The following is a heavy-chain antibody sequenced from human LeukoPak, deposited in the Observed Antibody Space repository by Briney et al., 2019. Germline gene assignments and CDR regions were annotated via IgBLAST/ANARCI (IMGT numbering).Heavy chain of an antibody. CDR1: GYTFTSYG. CDR3: ARDGSCSSTSCQYYYYGMDV. V-gene: IGHV1-18*01. CDR2: ISAYDGNT. J-gene: IGHJ6*02. Sequence: ASVKVSCKASGYTFTSYGISWVRQAPGQGLERMGWISAYDGNTNYAQKLQGRVTMTTDTSTSTAYMELRSLRSDDTAVYYCARDGSCSSTSCQYYYYGMDVWGQGTTVTVSS. D-gene: IGHD2-2*01.